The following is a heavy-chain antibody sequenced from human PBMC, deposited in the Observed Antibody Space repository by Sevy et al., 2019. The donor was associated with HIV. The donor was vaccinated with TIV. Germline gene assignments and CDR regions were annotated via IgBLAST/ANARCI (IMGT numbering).Heavy chain of an antibody. CDR3: ARLKDDSSGYTFGY. J-gene: IGHJ4*02. D-gene: IGHD3-22*01. CDR2: IKQDGSEK. Sequence: GGSLRLSCAASGFTFSRYWMSWVRQAPGKGLEWVANIKQDGSEKYYVDSVKCRFAISRDNAKNSLYLQMNSLRAEDTAVYYCARLKDDSSGYTFGYWGQGTLVTVSS. CDR1: GFTFSRYW. V-gene: IGHV3-7*03.